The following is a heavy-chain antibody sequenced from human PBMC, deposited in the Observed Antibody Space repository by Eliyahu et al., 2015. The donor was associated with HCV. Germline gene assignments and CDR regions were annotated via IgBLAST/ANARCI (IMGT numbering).Heavy chain of an antibody. J-gene: IGHJ5*02. CDR2: ISSSSSYI. CDR3: ARAGDYVSWFDP. CDR1: GFTFSSYS. V-gene: IGHV3-21*01. Sequence: EVQLVESGGGLVKPGGSLRLSXAASGFTFSSYSMNWVRQAPGKGLEWVSSISSSSSYIYYADSVKGRFTISRDNAKNSLYLQMNSLRAEDTAVYYCARAGDYVSWFDPWGQGTLVTVSS. D-gene: IGHD3-16*01.